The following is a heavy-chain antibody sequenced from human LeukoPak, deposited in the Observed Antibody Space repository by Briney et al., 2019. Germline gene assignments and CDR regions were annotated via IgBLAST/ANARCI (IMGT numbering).Heavy chain of an antibody. Sequence: PSETLSLTCTVSGGSISSTSYYWGWIRKPPGKGLDWIGYINYSGNTYCNPSLKSRVIISVDTSKNQFSLKLNSVTAADTAVYYCARHVAYSSRFDYWGQGTLVTVSS. J-gene: IGHJ4*02. CDR3: ARHVAYSSRFDY. CDR2: INYSGNT. CDR1: GGSISSTSYY. V-gene: IGHV4-39*01. D-gene: IGHD6-13*01.